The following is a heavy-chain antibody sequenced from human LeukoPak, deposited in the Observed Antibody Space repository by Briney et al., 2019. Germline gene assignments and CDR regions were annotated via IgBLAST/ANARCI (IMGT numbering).Heavy chain of an antibody. CDR1: GFTFSSYG. CDR2: IRYDGSNK. V-gene: IGHV3-30*02. J-gene: IGHJ4*02. CDR3: AAWLTI. Sequence: GGSLRLSCAASGFTFSSYGMHWVRQAPAKGLEWVAFIRYDGSNKYYEDSVKGRFTISRDNSKNTLYLHVNSLRPEDTAVYYCAAWLTIWGQGTLVTVSS. D-gene: IGHD5-24*01.